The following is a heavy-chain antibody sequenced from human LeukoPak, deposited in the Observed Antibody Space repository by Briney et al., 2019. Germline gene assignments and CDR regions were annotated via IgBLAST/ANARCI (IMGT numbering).Heavy chain of an antibody. CDR1: GSTFSNAY. Sequence: GGSLRLSCAASGSTFSNAYMNWVRQAPGKGLERVGRIKPKTDGETTEYAAPVKGRFSISRDDSKNMLYLQMNSLKTEDTAVYYCITPLPYSAQGGQGTLVTVSS. CDR2: IKPKTDGETT. J-gene: IGHJ4*02. CDR3: ITPLPYSAQ. V-gene: IGHV3-15*07. D-gene: IGHD2-21*01.